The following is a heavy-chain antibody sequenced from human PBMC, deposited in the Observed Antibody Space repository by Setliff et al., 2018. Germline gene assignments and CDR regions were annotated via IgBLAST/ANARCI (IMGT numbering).Heavy chain of an antibody. D-gene: IGHD1-26*01. CDR1: GNRFSSHW. V-gene: IGHV5-51*01. J-gene: IGHJ3*02. CDR2: IYPGDSDT. CDR3: ASSSGSSSKDAFDI. Sequence: ESLKISCKGSGNRFSSHWIGWVRQMPGKGLEWMGIIYPGDSDTRYSPSFQGQVTISADKSISTAYLQWSSLKASDTAMYYCASSSGSSSKDAFDIWGQGTTVTVSS.